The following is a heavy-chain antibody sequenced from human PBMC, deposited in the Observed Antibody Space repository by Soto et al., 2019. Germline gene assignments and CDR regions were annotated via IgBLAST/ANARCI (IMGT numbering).Heavy chain of an antibody. Sequence: QVQLVKSGAEVKKPGASVKVSCKASGYTFTNYGINWVRQAPGQGLEWLGWVSAYNGERRYAQRVQARVIMTTDTSTTTAYMELRSLRSDDTAVYYCSRGTSIPASGDYWGQGTLVTVSS. V-gene: IGHV1-18*01. CDR3: SRGTSIPASGDY. D-gene: IGHD6-6*01. J-gene: IGHJ4*01. CDR1: GYTFTNYG. CDR2: VSAYNGER.